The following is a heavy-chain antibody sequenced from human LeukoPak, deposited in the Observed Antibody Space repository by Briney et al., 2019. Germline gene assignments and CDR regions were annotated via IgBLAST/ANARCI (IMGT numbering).Heavy chain of an antibody. CDR1: GFTFSDYY. D-gene: IGHD6-19*01. J-gene: IGHJ6*03. CDR2: ISSSGSTI. V-gene: IGHV3-11*04. Sequence: GGSLRLSCAASGFTFSDYYMSWIRQAPGKGLEWVSYISSSGSTIYYADSVKGRFTISRDNAKNSLYLQMNSLRAEDTAVYYCAKSSLAVAGTNYMDVWGKGTTVTVSS. CDR3: AKSSLAVAGTNYMDV.